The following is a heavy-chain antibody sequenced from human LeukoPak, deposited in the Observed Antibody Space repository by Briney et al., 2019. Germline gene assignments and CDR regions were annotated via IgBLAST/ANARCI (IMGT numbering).Heavy chain of an antibody. CDR2: TYCRSKWHT. V-gene: IGHV6-1*01. J-gene: IGHJ6*03. Sequence: SQTLSLTCAISGDSVSTNSAAWNWIRQSPSRGLEWLGRTYCRSKWHTDYAVSVKSRITFKPDTSKNQFPLQLRSVTPEDTAVYYCARGVWDIVVVSASRAYYYYMDVWGKGTTVTVS. CDR3: ARGVWDIVVVSASRAYYYYMDV. D-gene: IGHD2-2*01. CDR1: GDSVSTNSAA.